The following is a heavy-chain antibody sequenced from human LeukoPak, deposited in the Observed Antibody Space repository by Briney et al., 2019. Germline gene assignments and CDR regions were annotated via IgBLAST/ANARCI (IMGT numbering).Heavy chain of an antibody. V-gene: IGHV3-48*03. D-gene: IGHD2-2*01. CDR1: GFTFSSYE. CDR2: ISSSGSTI. Sequence: GGSLRLSCAASGFTFSSYEMNWVRQAPGKGLEWVSYISSSGSTIYYADSVKGRFTISRDNAKNSLYLQMNSLRAEDAAVYYCARDMDPTLSYYFDYWGHGTLVTVSS. CDR3: ARDMDPTLSYYFDY. J-gene: IGHJ4*01.